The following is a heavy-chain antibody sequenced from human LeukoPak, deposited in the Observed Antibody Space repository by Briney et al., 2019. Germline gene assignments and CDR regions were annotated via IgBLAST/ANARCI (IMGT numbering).Heavy chain of an antibody. D-gene: IGHD3-16*01. CDR2: INHGGTT. V-gene: IGHV4-34*01. CDR3: ARFTPQGYGWGGYNRFDP. J-gene: IGHJ5*02. CDR1: GESFSDHY. Sequence: PSEILSLTCAVYGESFSDHYWTWIRQSPGKGLDWIGEINHGGTTNYNPSFKSRVAISVDTSKNQFSLNLTSVTAADTAVYYCARFTPQGYGWGGYNRFDPWGQGTLVTVSS.